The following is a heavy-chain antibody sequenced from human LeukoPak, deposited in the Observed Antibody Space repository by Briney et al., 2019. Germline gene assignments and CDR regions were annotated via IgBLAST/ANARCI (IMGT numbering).Heavy chain of an antibody. D-gene: IGHD1-26*01. J-gene: IGHJ4*02. V-gene: IGHV3-74*01. CDR2: IKGDGSST. CDR1: GFTFSSSW. Sequence: GGSLRLSCAASGFTFSSSWMHWVRQAPGKGLVWVSRIKGDGSSTSYVDSVKGRLTISRDNAKNTLYLQMNSLRAEDTAVYYCARVDGRGGATDYWGQGTLATVSS. CDR3: ARVDGRGGATDY.